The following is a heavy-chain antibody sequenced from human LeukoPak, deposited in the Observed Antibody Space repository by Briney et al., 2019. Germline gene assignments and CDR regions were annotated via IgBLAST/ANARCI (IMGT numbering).Heavy chain of an antibody. V-gene: IGHV3-7*01. D-gene: IGHD3-10*01. Sequence: GGSLRLSCAASGFTFNSYWMSWVRQAPGKGLEWVANIKEDGSEKYYVDSVKGRFTISRDNAKNSLYLQMNSLRAEDTAVYYCARVPTTYYYGSGSYYSYFDYWGQGTLVTVSS. J-gene: IGHJ4*02. CDR3: ARVPTTYYYGSGSYYSYFDY. CDR2: IKEDGSEK. CDR1: GFTFNSYW.